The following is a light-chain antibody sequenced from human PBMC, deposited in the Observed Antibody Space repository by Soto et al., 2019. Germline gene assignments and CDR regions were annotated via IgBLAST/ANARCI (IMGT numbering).Light chain of an antibody. CDR2: DTS. J-gene: IGKJ1*01. CDR1: QSVSGSY. V-gene: IGKV3-20*01. Sequence: EIVLTQSPGTLSLSPGERATLSCRASQSVSGSYLVWYQQKPGQAPRLLIYDTSSRATGIPDRFSGSGSGTDFTLTISRLEPEDFAVYYCQQYAGSPWTFGQGTKVDIK. CDR3: QQYAGSPWT.